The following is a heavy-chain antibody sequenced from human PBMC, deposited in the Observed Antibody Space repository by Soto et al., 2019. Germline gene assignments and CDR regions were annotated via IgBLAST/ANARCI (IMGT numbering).Heavy chain of an antibody. CDR1: GYTFTGYY. CDR3: ARGQPGLRTFLDY. CDR2: INPNSGGT. Sequence: GASVKVSCKASGYTFTGYYMHWVRQAPGQGLEWMGWINPNSGGTNYAQKFQGWVTMTRDTSISTAYMELSRLRFDDTAVYYCARGQPGLRTFLDYWGQGTLVTVSS. J-gene: IGHJ4*02. D-gene: IGHD2-15*01. V-gene: IGHV1-2*04.